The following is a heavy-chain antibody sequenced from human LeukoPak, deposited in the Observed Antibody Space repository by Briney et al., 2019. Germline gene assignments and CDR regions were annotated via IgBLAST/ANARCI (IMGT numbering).Heavy chain of an antibody. CDR2: IKQDGSEI. D-gene: IGHD3-16*01. Sequence: GGSLRLSCAASGFTFSSYWMTWVRQAPGKGLEWVANIKQDGSEIHYVDSVKGRFTISRDNAKNSLYLQINSLRAEDTAIYYCARDPWGIHAYWGQGTLVTVSS. V-gene: IGHV3-7*01. CDR3: ARDPWGIHAY. J-gene: IGHJ4*02. CDR1: GFTFSSYW.